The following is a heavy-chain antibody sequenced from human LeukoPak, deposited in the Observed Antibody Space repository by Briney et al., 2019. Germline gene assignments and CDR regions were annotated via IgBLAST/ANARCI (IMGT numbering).Heavy chain of an antibody. CDR1: GGSISNYY. V-gene: IGHV4-59*12. CDR2: IYYSGRT. J-gene: IGHJ6*03. D-gene: IGHD3-10*01. CDR3: ARAVGSGSFQTYYYYMDV. Sequence: SETLSLTCTVSGGSISNYYWSWIRQPPGKGLEWIAYIYYSGRTNYNPSLKSRVTMSVDTSKNQFSLKLSSVTAADTAVYYCARAVGSGSFQTYYYYMDVWGKGTTVTISS.